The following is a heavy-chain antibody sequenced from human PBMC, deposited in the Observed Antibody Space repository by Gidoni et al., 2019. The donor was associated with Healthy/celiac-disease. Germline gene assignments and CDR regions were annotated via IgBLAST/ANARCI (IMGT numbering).Heavy chain of an antibody. V-gene: IGHV3-30-3*01. CDR1: GFTFSSSA. CDR2: ISYDGSNK. J-gene: IGHJ4*02. Sequence: QVQLVESGGGVVQPGRSLRLSCAASGFTFSSSAMHWVRQAPGKGLEWVAVISYDGSNKYYADSVKGRFTISRDNSKNTLYLQMNSLRAEDTAVYYCARGGVFSYDSSQFLNYWGQGTLVTVSS. D-gene: IGHD3-22*01. CDR3: ARGGVFSYDSSQFLNY.